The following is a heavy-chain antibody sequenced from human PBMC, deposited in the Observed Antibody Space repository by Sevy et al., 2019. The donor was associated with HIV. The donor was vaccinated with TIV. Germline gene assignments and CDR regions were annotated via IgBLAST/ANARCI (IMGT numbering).Heavy chain of an antibody. CDR1: GFTFSSYA. J-gene: IGHJ3*02. Sequence: GESLRLSCAASGFTFSSYAMHWVRQAPGKGLEWVAVISYDGSNKYYADSVKGRFTISRDNSKNTLYLQMNSLRAEDTAVYYCAREDRSGITMIVPDIWGQGTMVTVSS. CDR2: ISYDGSNK. D-gene: IGHD3-22*01. V-gene: IGHV3-30*04. CDR3: AREDRSGITMIVPDI.